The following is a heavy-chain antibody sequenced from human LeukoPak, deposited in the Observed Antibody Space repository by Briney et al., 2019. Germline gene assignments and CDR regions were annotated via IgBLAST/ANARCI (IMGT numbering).Heavy chain of an antibody. CDR1: GFTFSSYW. J-gene: IGHJ5*02. V-gene: IGHV3-7*01. Sequence: GGSLRLSCAASGFTFSSYWMSWVRQAPGKGLEWVANIKKDGTEKKYVDSVEGRFTISRDNAKNSLYLQMNSLRAEDTALYYCAREGGSGWYSGWFDPWGQGTLVTVSS. D-gene: IGHD6-19*01. CDR3: AREGGSGWYSGWFDP. CDR2: IKKDGTEK.